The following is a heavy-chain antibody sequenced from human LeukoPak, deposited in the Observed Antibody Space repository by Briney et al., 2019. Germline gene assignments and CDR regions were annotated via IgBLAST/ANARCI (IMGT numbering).Heavy chain of an antibody. Sequence: GGSLRLSCAASGFTVSSNYMSWVRQAPGKGLEWVSVIYSGGSTYYADSVKGRFTISRDNSKNTLYLQMNSLRAEDTAVYYCARDFGYYGSGSYPDYFDYWGQGTLVTVSS. CDR3: ARDFGYYGSGSYPDYFDY. D-gene: IGHD3-10*01. CDR1: GFTVSSNY. V-gene: IGHV3-66*01. J-gene: IGHJ4*02. CDR2: IYSGGST.